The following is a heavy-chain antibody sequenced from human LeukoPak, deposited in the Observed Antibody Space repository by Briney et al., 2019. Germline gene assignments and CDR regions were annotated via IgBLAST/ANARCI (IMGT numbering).Heavy chain of an antibody. D-gene: IGHD6-19*01. Sequence: GGSLRLSCAASGFTFNNYAMTWVRQAPGKGLEWVPGISGSSGSTYYADSVKGRFTISRDNSKNTLNLQMNSLRVEDTAVYFCAKVYSIAVAGPVDYWGQGILVTVSS. J-gene: IGHJ4*02. CDR1: GFTFNNYA. CDR2: ISGSSGST. CDR3: AKVYSIAVAGPVDY. V-gene: IGHV3-23*01.